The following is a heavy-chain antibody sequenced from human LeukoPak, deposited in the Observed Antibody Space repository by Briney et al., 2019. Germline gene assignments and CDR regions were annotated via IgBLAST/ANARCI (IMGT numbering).Heavy chain of an antibody. CDR3: AKKSPPYGDYGSY. CDR1: VFTFSSYA. D-gene: IGHD4-17*01. CDR2: MSGSWGST. J-gene: IGHJ4*02. Sequence: GGSLRLSCAASVFTFSSYAMSWVRQAPARGLEGVSAMSGSWGSTYYADAVKGRFTISRDNYKNTMYLQMNSLTAEDTAVYSCAKKSPPYGDYGSYWGQGTLVTVSS. V-gene: IGHV3-23*01.